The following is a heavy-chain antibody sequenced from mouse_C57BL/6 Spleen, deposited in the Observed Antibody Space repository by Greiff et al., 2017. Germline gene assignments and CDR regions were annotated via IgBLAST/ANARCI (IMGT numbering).Heavy chain of an antibody. V-gene: IGHV1-69*01. D-gene: IGHD1-1*01. Sequence: QVQLQQPGAELVMPGASVKLSCKASGYTFTSYWMHWVKQRPGQGLEWIGEIDPSDSYTNYNQKFKGKSTLTVDKSSSTAYMQLSSLTSEDSAVYYCARRGFTTVVDDWGQGTTLTVSS. CDR1: GYTFTSYW. CDR3: ARRGFTTVVDD. CDR2: IDPSDSYT. J-gene: IGHJ2*01.